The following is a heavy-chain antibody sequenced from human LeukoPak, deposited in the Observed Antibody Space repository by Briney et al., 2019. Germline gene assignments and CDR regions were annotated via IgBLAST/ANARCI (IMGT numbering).Heavy chain of an antibody. V-gene: IGHV1-2*02. CDR1: GYTFTGYY. D-gene: IGHD6-19*01. CDR2: INPNSGGT. Sequence: ASVKVSCKASGYTFTGYYIHWVRQAPGQGLEWMGWINPNSGGTNYAQKFQGRVTMTRDTSISTAYMELSRLRSDDTAVYYCARRRSSGWGADYWGQGTLVTVSS. J-gene: IGHJ4*02. CDR3: ARRRSSGWGADY.